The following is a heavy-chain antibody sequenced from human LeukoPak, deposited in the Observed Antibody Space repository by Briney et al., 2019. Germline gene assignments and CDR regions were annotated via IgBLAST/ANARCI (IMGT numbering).Heavy chain of an antibody. CDR2: IYTRGST. CDR3: ARGRYCSADICSGGDAFDI. J-gene: IGHJ3*02. Sequence: SETLSLTCTVSGGSINNYYWSWIRQPAGKGLEWIGRIYTRGSTNYNPSLKSRVTMSVDTSKNQFSLKLSSVTAADTAVYYCARGRYCSADICSGGDAFDIWGQGTMISVSS. D-gene: IGHD2-15*01. V-gene: IGHV4-4*07. CDR1: GGSINNYY.